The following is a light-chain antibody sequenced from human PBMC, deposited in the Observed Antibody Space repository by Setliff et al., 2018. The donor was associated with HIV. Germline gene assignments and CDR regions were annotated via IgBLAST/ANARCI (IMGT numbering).Light chain of an antibody. CDR1: SSDVGSYNF. J-gene: IGLJ1*01. CDR2: DVS. V-gene: IGLV2-23*02. CDR3: CSYAGSSTYV. Sequence: QSALTQPASVSGSPGQSITISCPGTSSDVGSYNFVSWYQQHPGKAPQLIIYDVSQRPSGVSSRFSGSKSGNTAFLTISGLQAEDGADYYCCSYAGSSTYVFGTGTKSPS.